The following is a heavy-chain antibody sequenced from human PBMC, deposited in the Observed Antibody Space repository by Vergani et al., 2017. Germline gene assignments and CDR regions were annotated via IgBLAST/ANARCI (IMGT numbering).Heavy chain of an antibody. CDR2: IKSDGSIT. CDR1: GFSFNRYW. Sequence: DVHLAESGGGFFQPGGSLRLSCSASGFSFNRYWMHWVRQVPGKGLLWVSRIKSDGSITAYADSVKGRFTISRDNAQNTLYLQMNSLRVEDTGVCYCARARCIETCYMSNWLDSWGQGTLVTVSS. CDR3: ARARCIETCYMSNWLDS. D-gene: IGHD3-9*01. J-gene: IGHJ4*02. V-gene: IGHV3-74*03.